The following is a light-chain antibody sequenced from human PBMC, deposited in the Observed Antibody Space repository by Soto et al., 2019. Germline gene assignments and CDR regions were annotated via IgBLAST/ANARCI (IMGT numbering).Light chain of an antibody. J-gene: IGKJ4*01. Sequence: MVLTQSAGTLSLSPGERASLSCSASQSVSSSFLGWYQQKPGESLRLLVDGASSSATSIPDRFSGSGSGTDFTLTISSLEPEDFAVYYCQQYGSSHLTGRGATKVEIK. CDR3: QQYGSSHLT. V-gene: IGKV3-20*01. CDR1: QSVSSSF. CDR2: GAS.